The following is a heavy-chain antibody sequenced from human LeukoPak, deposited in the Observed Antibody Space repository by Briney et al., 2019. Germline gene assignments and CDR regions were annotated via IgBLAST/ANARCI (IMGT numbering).Heavy chain of an antibody. D-gene: IGHD7-27*01. CDR3: ARDLQTGLAFDA. J-gene: IGHJ3*01. V-gene: IGHV3-21*06. CDR1: GFSFSSGT. CDR2: LSGSGRLI. Sequence: GGSLRLSCAASGFSFSSGTMNWVRQAPGKALEWVSPLSGSGRLIWYAGSVKGRFTISRDNAANSLFLQMNSLRVEDTAVYYCARDLQTGLAFDAWGQGTVVAVSS.